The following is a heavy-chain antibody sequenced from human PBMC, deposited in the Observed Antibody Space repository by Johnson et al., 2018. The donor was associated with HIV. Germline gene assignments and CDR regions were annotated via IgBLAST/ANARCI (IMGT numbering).Heavy chain of an antibody. CDR1: GFTFDDYG. J-gene: IGHJ3*02. D-gene: IGHD1-26*01. V-gene: IGHV3-20*04. Sequence: VQLVESGGGVVRPGGSLRLSCAASGFTFDDYGMSWVRQAPGKGLEWVSGINWNGGSTGYADSVKGRFIISRDNAKNSLYLQMNSLRAEDTALYYCARDFGLEWELDGAFDIWGQGTMVTVSS. CDR3: ARDFGLEWELDGAFDI. CDR2: INWNGGST.